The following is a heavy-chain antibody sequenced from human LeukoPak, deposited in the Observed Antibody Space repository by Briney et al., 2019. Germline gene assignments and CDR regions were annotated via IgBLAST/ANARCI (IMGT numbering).Heavy chain of an antibody. D-gene: IGHD3-22*01. CDR2: IGGSGGPI. CDR3: AKGPSYYYDSSGYYY. Sequence: GGSLRLSCAASGFTFSSYSMDWVRQAPGKGLEWLSYIGGSGGPILYADPVKGRFTISRDNSKNTLYLQMNSLRAEDTAVYYCAKGPSYYYDSSGYYYWGQGTLVTVSS. CDR1: GFTFSSYS. V-gene: IGHV3-23*01. J-gene: IGHJ4*02.